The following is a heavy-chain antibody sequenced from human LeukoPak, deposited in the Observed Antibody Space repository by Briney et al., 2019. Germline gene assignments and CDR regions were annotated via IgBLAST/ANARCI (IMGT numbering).Heavy chain of an antibody. J-gene: IGHJ6*04. V-gene: IGHV3-48*04. D-gene: IGHD3-10*02. CDR3: AELGITMIGGV. CDR2: ISSSSSTI. CDR1: GFTFNTYI. Sequence: PGGSLRLSCAASGFTFNTYIMNWVRQAPGKGLEWVSYISSSSSTIYHADSVKGRFTISRDNAKNSLYLQMNSLRAEDTAVYYCAELGITMIGGVWGKGTTVTISS.